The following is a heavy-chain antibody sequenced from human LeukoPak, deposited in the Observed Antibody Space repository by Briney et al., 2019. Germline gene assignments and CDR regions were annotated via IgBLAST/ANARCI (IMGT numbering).Heavy chain of an antibody. J-gene: IGHJ6*03. V-gene: IGHV4-38-2*02. CDR3: ARDRGNVLRYFDWFPAIGRFPDDYYYMDV. D-gene: IGHD3-9*01. CDR2: IYHSGST. Sequence: SETLSLTCTVSGYSISSGYYWGWIRQPPGKGLEWIGSIYHSGSTYYNPSLKSRVTISVDTSKNQFSLKLSSVTAADTAVYYCARDRGNVLRYFDWFPAIGRFPDDYYYMDVWGKGTTVTISS. CDR1: GYSISSGYY.